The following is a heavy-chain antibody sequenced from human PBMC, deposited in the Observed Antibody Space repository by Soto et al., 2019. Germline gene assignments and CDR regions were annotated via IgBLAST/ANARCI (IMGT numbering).Heavy chain of an antibody. Sequence: SETLSLTCSVSGYSISSGYYWGWIRQPPGKGPEWIGSIYHSGSTFYNPSLKSRVTISVDTSKNQFSLKLRSVTAADTAVYYCARVLSDAALVTGLFNYGLDFWGQGTTVTVSS. CDR2: IYHSGST. J-gene: IGHJ6*02. D-gene: IGHD5-18*01. CDR3: ARVLSDAALVTGLFNYGLDF. CDR1: GYSISSGYY. V-gene: IGHV4-38-2*02.